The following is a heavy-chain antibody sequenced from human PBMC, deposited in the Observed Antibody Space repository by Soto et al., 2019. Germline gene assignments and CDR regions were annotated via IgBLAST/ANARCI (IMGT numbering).Heavy chain of an antibody. D-gene: IGHD3-3*01. CDR3: ARGKFLEWLLGTRYYYYGMDV. CDR2: INHSGST. Sequence: SETLSLTCAVYGGSFSGYYWSWIRQPPGKGLEWIGEINHSGSTNYNPSLKSRVTVSVDTSKNQFSLKLSSVTAADTAVYYCARGKFLEWLLGTRYYYYGMDVWGQGTTVTVSS. J-gene: IGHJ6*02. CDR1: GGSFSGYY. V-gene: IGHV4-34*01.